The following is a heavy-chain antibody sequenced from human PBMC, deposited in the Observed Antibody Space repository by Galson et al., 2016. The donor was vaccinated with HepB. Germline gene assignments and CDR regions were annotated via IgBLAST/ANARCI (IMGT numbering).Heavy chain of an antibody. D-gene: IGHD4-17*01. CDR2: INIDGSGK. V-gene: IGHV3-7*03. Sequence: SLRLSCAASGFPFSDNWMSWVRQAPGKGLEWVANINIDGSGKYYVDSVKGRFTISRDNAKDSLYLQMNRLRPEDTALYYCSPADGPRGQGTLVTVSS. CDR3: SPADGP. J-gene: IGHJ5*02. CDR1: GFPFSDNW.